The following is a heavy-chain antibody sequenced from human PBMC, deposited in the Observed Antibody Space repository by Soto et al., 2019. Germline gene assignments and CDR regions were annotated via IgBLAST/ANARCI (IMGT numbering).Heavy chain of an antibody. V-gene: IGHV4-59*01. Sequence: SETLSLTCTVPGGSISSYYWSWIRQPPGKGLEWIRYIYYSGSTNYNPSLKSRVTISVDTSKNQFSLKLSSVTAADTAVYYCARGARYDYIWGSYRSPSYYFDYWGQGTLVTVSS. CDR2: IYYSGST. J-gene: IGHJ4*02. CDR1: GGSISSYY. D-gene: IGHD3-16*02. CDR3: ARGARYDYIWGSYRSPSYYFDY.